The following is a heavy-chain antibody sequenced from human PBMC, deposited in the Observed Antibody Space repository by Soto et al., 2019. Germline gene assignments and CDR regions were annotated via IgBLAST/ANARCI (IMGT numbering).Heavy chain of an antibody. CDR2: INPNSGGT. Sequence: ASVKVSCKASGYTFTGYYMHWVRQAPGQGLEWMGWINPNSGGTNYAQKFQGWVTMTRDTSISTAYMELSRLRSDDTAVYYCARDHKLRFLEWLFDYWGQGTLVTVSS. J-gene: IGHJ4*02. CDR3: ARDHKLRFLEWLFDY. D-gene: IGHD3-3*01. V-gene: IGHV1-2*04. CDR1: GYTFTGYY.